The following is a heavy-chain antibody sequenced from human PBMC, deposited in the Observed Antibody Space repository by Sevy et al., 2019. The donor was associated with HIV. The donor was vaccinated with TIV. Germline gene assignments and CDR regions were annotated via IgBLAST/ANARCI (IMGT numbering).Heavy chain of an antibody. Sequence: SETLSLTCTVSGGSISSGGYYWSWIRQHPGKGLEWIGYIYYSGSTYYNPSLKSRVTISVDTSKNQYSLKLSSVTAADTAVYYCARASYYYDSSGYYLFDYWGQGTLVTVSS. J-gene: IGHJ4*02. D-gene: IGHD3-22*01. CDR1: GGSISSGGYY. CDR3: ARASYYYDSSGYYLFDY. V-gene: IGHV4-31*03. CDR2: IYYSGST.